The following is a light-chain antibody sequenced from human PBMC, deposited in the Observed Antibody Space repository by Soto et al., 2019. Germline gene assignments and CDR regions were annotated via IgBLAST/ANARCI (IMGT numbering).Light chain of an antibody. Sequence: VMTQSPLSLPVTPGEPASISCRSSQSLLHSNGYNYLDWYLQKPGQSPQLLIYLASNRAPGVPDRFSGSGSGTDFTLKISRVEAEDVGIYYCMQAVQTPTFGPGTKVDIK. J-gene: IGKJ3*01. CDR1: QSLLHSNGYNY. V-gene: IGKV2-28*01. CDR2: LAS. CDR3: MQAVQTPT.